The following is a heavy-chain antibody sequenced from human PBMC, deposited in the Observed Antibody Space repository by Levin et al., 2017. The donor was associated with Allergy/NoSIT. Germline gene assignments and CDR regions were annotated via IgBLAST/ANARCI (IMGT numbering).Heavy chain of an antibody. D-gene: IGHD5-24*01. CDR3: VKDNGYRSEGYYFYGLDV. J-gene: IGHJ6*02. V-gene: IGHV3-9*01. CDR2: ISWNGAHM. CDR1: GFIFGDYA. Sequence: LSLTCEASGFIFGDYAMHWVRQAPGKGLEWVTGISWNGAHMGYADSVRGRFTISRDSAKNSLYLEMNSLRPEDTALYYCVKDNGYRSEGYYFYGLDVWGQGTTVTVSS.